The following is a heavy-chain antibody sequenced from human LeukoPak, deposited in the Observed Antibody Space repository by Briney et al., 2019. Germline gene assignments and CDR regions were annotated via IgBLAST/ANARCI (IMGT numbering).Heavy chain of an antibody. CDR2: ISGTGDTS. CDR3: AKDLRGPSWLRGVGYYDY. Sequence: GGSLRLSCAASGFTFTTYAMTWVRQAPGKGLEWVSAISGTGDTSYYADSVKGRFTISRDNSKNTLYLQLKSLRGEDTAMYYCAKDLRGPSWLRGVGYYDYWGRGAQVIVSS. V-gene: IGHV3-23*01. CDR1: GFTFTTYA. J-gene: IGHJ4*02. D-gene: IGHD3-10*01.